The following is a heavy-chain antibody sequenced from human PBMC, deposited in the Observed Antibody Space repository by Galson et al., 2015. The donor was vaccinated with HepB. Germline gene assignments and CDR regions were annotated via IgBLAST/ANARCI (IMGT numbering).Heavy chain of an antibody. Sequence: SLRLSCAASGFTFSSYAMHWVRQAPGKGLEWVAVISYDGSNKYYADSVKGRFTISRDNSKNTLYLQMNSLKTEDTAVYYCTTRYGSGSYYNEGHFDYWGQGTLVTVSS. J-gene: IGHJ4*02. D-gene: IGHD3-10*01. V-gene: IGHV3-30-3*01. CDR2: ISYDGSNK. CDR1: GFTFSSYA. CDR3: TTRYGSGSYYNEGHFDY.